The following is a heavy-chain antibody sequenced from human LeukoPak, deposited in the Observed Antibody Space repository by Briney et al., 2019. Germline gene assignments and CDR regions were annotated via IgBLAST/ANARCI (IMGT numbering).Heavy chain of an antibody. CDR2: IYHGGNT. D-gene: IGHD2-2*01. V-gene: IGHV4-38-2*01. CDR1: GYSISSGYY. J-gene: IGHJ6*03. CDR3: ARWSAVPAALNYMDV. Sequence: SETLSLTCAVTGYSISSGYYWGWIRQPPGKGLEWIGIIYHGGNTYYNPSLKSRVTISVDTSKNQFSLKLSSVTAADTAVYYCARWSAVPAALNYMDVWGKGTTVTVSS.